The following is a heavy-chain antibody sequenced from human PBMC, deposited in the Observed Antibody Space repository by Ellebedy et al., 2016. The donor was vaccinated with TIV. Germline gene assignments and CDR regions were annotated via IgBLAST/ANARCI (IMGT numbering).Heavy chain of an antibody. Sequence: GESLKISXAASGFTFSSYWMSWVRQAPGKGLEWVANIKQDGSEKYYVDSVKGRFTISRDNAKNSLYLQMNSLRAEDTAVYYCARDAEYCGGDCYPVFDYWGQGTLVTVSS. V-gene: IGHV3-7*01. CDR2: IKQDGSEK. J-gene: IGHJ4*02. D-gene: IGHD2-21*02. CDR1: GFTFSSYW. CDR3: ARDAEYCGGDCYPVFDY.